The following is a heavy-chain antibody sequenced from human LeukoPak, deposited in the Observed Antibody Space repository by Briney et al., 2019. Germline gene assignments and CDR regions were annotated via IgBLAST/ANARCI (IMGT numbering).Heavy chain of an antibody. J-gene: IGHJ4*02. CDR1: GYTFIGYY. CDR2: INPNSGVT. CDR3: ATTRVTTTRLDY. Sequence: ASVKVSCKASGYTFIGYYMHWERQAPGQGLEWMGWINPNSGVTNYAQKFQGRVTMTRDTSISTAYMELTSLRSDDTAVYYCATTRVTTTRLDYWGQGTLVTVSS. D-gene: IGHD5-12*01. V-gene: IGHV1-2*02.